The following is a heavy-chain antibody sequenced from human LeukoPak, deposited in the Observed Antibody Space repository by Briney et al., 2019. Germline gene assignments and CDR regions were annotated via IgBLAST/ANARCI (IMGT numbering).Heavy chain of an antibody. CDR1: GGTFSSYA. CDR2: IIPIFGTA. CDR3: ARVAGYDFWSGYYTY. D-gene: IGHD3-3*01. Sequence: SVKVSCKASGGTFSSYAISWVRQAPGQGLEWMGGIIPIFGTANYAQKFQGRVTITADKSTSTAYMELSSLRSEDTAVYYCARVAGYDFWSGYYTYWGQGTLVTVSS. J-gene: IGHJ4*02. V-gene: IGHV1-69*06.